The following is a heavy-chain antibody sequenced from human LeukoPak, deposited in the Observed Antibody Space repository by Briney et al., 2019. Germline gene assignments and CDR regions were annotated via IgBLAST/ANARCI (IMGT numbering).Heavy chain of an antibody. CDR1: GFTFDDYA. CDR3: AKDLSGSYFFDY. CDR2: ISWNSGSK. J-gene: IGHJ4*02. Sequence: GGSLRLSCAASGFTFDDYAMHWVRQAPGKGLEWVSSISWNSGSKGYADSVKGRFTISRDNAKNSLYLQMNSLRVEDTAFYYCAKDLSGSYFFDYWGQGTLVTVSS. D-gene: IGHD1-26*01. V-gene: IGHV3-9*01.